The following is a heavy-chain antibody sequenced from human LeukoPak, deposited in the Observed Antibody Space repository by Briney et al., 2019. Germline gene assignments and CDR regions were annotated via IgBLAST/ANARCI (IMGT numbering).Heavy chain of an antibody. CDR1: GFTFSNYN. J-gene: IGHJ4*02. Sequence: PGGTLRLSCAASGFTFSNYNMNWVRQAPGKGLEWGSYISSTSSTVYYADSVKGRFTVSRDNAKNSLYLQMNSLRDEDTAMFYCTRVGDGYSVNYFDYWGQGTLVTVSS. D-gene: IGHD5-24*01. CDR3: TRVGDGYSVNYFDY. CDR2: ISSTSSTV. V-gene: IGHV3-48*02.